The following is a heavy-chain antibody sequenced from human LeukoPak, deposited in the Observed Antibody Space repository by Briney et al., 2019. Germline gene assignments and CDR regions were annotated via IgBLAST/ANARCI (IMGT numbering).Heavy chain of an antibody. CDR2: ISAYNGNT. J-gene: IGHJ4*02. V-gene: IGHV1-18*01. Sequence: ASVKVSCKASGYTFTTYGISWVRQAPGQGLEWMGWISAYNGNTNYAQKLQGRVTMTTDTSTSTAYMELRSLRSDDTAVYYCARDAITMVRGVISYWGQGTLVTVSS. CDR3: ARDAITMVRGVISY. CDR1: GYTFTTYG. D-gene: IGHD3-10*01.